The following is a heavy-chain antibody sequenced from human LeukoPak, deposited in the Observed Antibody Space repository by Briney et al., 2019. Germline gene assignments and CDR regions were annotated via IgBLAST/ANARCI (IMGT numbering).Heavy chain of an antibody. D-gene: IGHD3-22*01. Sequence: ASVKVSCKASGGTFSRYAISWVRQAPGQGLEWMGGIIPISGTAKYAQKFQGRVTLTTDESTSTAYMELSSLRSEDTAVYYCVFDSSGYLSRSLPPYFDSWGQGTLVTVSS. J-gene: IGHJ4*02. V-gene: IGHV1-69*05. CDR2: IIPISGTA. CDR3: VFDSSGYLSRSLPPYFDS. CDR1: GGTFSRYA.